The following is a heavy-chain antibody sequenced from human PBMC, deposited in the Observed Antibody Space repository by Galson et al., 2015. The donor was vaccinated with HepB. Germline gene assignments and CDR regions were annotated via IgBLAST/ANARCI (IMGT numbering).Heavy chain of an antibody. V-gene: IGHV3-7*01. CDR1: GFTFSIYA. Sequence: SLRLSCAASGFTFSIYAMGWVRQAPGKGLEWVANIKQDGSEKYYVDSVKGRFTISRDNAKNSLYLQMNSLRAEDTAVYYCASLRPWYFDLWGRGTLVTVSS. CDR2: IKQDGSEK. CDR3: ASLRPWYFDL. J-gene: IGHJ2*01.